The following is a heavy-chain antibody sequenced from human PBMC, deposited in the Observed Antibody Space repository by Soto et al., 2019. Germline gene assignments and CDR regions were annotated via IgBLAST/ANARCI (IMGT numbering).Heavy chain of an antibody. CDR2: ISAGGSDT. CDR1: GFVFSDYA. J-gene: IGHJ4*02. Sequence: EVQLLDSGVGWVQPGGSLRLSCVASGFVFSDYAMSWVRQAPGKGLEWVSAISAGGSDTYYADSVKGRFTVSRVNSKNTLYLQMNTLRAEDTAIYYCASVPIWCGSSSCYTEGFDSWGQGTLVTVSS. V-gene: IGHV3-23*01. D-gene: IGHD2-2*01. CDR3: ASVPIWCGSSSCYTEGFDS.